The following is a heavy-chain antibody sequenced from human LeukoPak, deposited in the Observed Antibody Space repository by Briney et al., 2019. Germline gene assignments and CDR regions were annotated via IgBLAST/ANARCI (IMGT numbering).Heavy chain of an antibody. D-gene: IGHD5-18*01. CDR1: GGSISGYY. Sequence: PSETLSLTCTVSGGSISGYYWSWIRQPPGKGLEWIGYICYSGSTNYNPSLKSRVTISIDTSKNQFSLKLSSVTAADTAVYYCARAPGDTSMVNQRDHYYYYAMDVWGQGTTVIVSS. J-gene: IGHJ6*02. CDR2: ICYSGST. V-gene: IGHV4-59*01. CDR3: ARAPGDTSMVNQRDHYYYYAMDV.